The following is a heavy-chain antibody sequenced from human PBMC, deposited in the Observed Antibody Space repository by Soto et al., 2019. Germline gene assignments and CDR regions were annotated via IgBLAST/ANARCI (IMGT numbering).Heavy chain of an antibody. CDR1: GFTFSSYG. CDR2: IYDGSNK. Sequence: QVQLVESGGGVVQPGRSLRLSCAASGFTFSSYGMHWVRQAPGKGLEWVAVIYDGSNKYYADSVKGRFTISRDNAKNTLYLQMNSLRAEDTVVYYCAKEVWSGPMDVWGQGTTVTVSS. CDR3: AKEVWSGPMDV. D-gene: IGHD3-3*01. V-gene: IGHV3-30*18. J-gene: IGHJ6*02.